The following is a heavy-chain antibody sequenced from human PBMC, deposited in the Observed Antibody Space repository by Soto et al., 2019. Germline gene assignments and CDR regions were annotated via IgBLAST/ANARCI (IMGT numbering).Heavy chain of an antibody. J-gene: IGHJ4*02. CDR3: ARDTPVEYYDSSGYYYSPGDY. CDR1: GYTFTSYG. V-gene: IGHV1-18*04. Sequence: SVKVSCKASGYTFTSYGISWVRQAPGQGLEWMGWISAYNGNTNYAQKLQGRVTMTTDTSTSTAYMELRSLRSDDTAVYYCARDTPVEYYDSSGYYYSPGDYWGQGTLVTVSS. D-gene: IGHD3-22*01. CDR2: ISAYNGNT.